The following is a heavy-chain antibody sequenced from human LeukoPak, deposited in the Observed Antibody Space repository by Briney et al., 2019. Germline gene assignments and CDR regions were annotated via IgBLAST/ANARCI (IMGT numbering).Heavy chain of an antibody. J-gene: IGHJ3*02. Sequence: SETLSLTCTVSGGSISSSSYYWGWIRQPPGKGLEWIGSIYYSGSTYYNPSLKSRVTISVDTSKNQFSLKLSSVTAADTAVYYCAISSTAMVTLNAFDIWGQGTMVTVYS. CDR2: IYYSGST. CDR1: GGSISSSSYY. V-gene: IGHV4-39*01. D-gene: IGHD5-18*01. CDR3: AISSTAMVTLNAFDI.